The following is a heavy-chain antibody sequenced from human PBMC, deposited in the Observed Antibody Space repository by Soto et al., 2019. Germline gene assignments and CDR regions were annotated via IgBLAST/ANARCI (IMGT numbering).Heavy chain of an antibody. J-gene: IGHJ4*02. V-gene: IGHV3-21*01. CDR2: ISSSSSYI. CDR3: ARGMDYGENFDY. CDR1: GFTFSSYS. Sequence: GGSLRLSCAASGFTFSSYSMNWVRQAPGKGLEWVSSISSSSSYIYYADSVKGRFTISRDNAKNSLYLQMNSLRAEDTAVYYCARGMDYGENFDYWGQGTLVTVSS. D-gene: IGHD4-17*01.